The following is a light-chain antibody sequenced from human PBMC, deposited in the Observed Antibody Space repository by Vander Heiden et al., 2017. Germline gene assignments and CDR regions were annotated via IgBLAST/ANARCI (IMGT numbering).Light chain of an antibody. J-gene: IGLJ1*01. CDR1: NIGSKR. CDR2: DGS. CDR3: QGWDSSSDHYV. V-gene: IGLV3-21*02. Sequence: SFVLTQPPSGSAAPGQTARITCGGNNIGSKRVHWYQQKPGQAPVVVVYDGSDRPSGVPARFSGSNSGNTATLTISRVEAGDEADYYCQGWDSSSDHYVFGTGTKVTVL.